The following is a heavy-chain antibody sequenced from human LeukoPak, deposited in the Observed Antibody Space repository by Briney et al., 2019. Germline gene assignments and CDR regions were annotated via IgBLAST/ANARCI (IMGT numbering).Heavy chain of an antibody. D-gene: IGHD6-19*01. CDR3: ARSLSSGWYETDY. J-gene: IGHJ4*02. CDR2: IYYSGST. CDR1: GGSISIYY. V-gene: IGHV4-59*01. Sequence: SETLSLTCTVSGGSISIYYWSWIRQPPGKGLEWIGYIYYSGSTNYNPSLKSRVTISVDTSKNQFSLKLSSVTTADTAVYYCARSLSSGWYETDYWGQGTLVTVSS.